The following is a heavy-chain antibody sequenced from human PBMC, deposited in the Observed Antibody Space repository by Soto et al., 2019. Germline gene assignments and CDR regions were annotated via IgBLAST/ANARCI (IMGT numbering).Heavy chain of an antibody. CDR3: AREPVTDRSPYYYYYYMDV. CDR2: INWNGGST. J-gene: IGHJ6*03. Sequence: GGSLRLSCAASGFTFDDYGMSWVRQAPGKGLEWVSGINWNGGSTGYADSVKGRFTISRDNAKNSLYLQMNSLRAEDTALYHCAREPVTDRSPYYYYYYMDVWGKGTTVTVSS. D-gene: IGHD4-4*01. CDR1: GFTFDDYG. V-gene: IGHV3-20*01.